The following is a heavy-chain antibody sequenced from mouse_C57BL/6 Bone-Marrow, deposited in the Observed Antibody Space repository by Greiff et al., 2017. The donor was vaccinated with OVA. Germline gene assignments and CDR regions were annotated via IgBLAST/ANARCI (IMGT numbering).Heavy chain of an antibody. Sequence: EVKVEESGGGLVQPKGSLKLSCAASGFTFNTYAMHWVRQAPGKGLEWVARIRSKSSNYATYYAVSVKVSFTISRDDSQSMHYLQMNNLKTEDTAMYYCVRERGNYAWFAYWGQGTLVTVSA. D-gene: IGHD2-1*01. J-gene: IGHJ3*01. CDR1: GFTFNTYA. CDR3: VRERGNYAWFAY. CDR2: IRSKSSNYAT. V-gene: IGHV10-3*01.